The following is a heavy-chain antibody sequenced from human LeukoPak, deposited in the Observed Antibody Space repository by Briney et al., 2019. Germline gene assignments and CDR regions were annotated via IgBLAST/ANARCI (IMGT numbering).Heavy chain of an antibody. CDR1: GFTFSDYY. CDR3: ASDSSGSVDY. D-gene: IGHD3-22*01. V-gene: IGHV3-11*06. CDR2: ISSSSSYT. J-gene: IGHJ4*02. Sequence: GGSLRLSCAASGFTFSDYYMSWIRQAPGKGLEWVSYISSSSSYTNYADSVKGRFTISRDNSKNTLYLQMNSLRAEDTAVYYCASDSSGSVDYWGQGTLVTVSS.